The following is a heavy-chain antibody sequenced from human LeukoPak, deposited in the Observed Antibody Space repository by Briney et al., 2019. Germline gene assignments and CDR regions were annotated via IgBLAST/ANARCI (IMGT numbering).Heavy chain of an antibody. V-gene: IGHV1-3*01. CDR1: GYTFTSYA. J-gene: IGHJ6*02. D-gene: IGHD1-26*01. Sequence: APVKVSCKASGYTFTSYAMHWVRQAPGQRLEWMGWINAGNGNTKYSQKFQGRVTITRDTSASTAYMELSSLRSEDTAVYYCARTLGATSGMDVWGQGTTVTVSS. CDR2: INAGNGNT. CDR3: ARTLGATSGMDV.